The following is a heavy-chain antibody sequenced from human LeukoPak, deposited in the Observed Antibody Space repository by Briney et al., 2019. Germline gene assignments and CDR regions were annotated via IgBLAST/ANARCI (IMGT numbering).Heavy chain of an antibody. Sequence: KASETLSLTCTVSGGSISSSSYYWGWIRQPPGKGREWNGSIYFSGSTYYKPSLKSRVTISVDSSKNQFSLKLSSVTAADTAVYYCAIHRGYDSSGYYPFVGWFYPWGQGTLVTVSS. V-gene: IGHV4-39*01. CDR3: AIHRGYDSSGYYPFVGWFYP. CDR1: GGSISSSSYY. J-gene: IGHJ5*02. D-gene: IGHD3-22*01. CDR2: IYFSGST.